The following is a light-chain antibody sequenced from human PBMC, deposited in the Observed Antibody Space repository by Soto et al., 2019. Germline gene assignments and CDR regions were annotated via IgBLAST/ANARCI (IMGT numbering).Light chain of an antibody. J-gene: IGKJ3*01. CDR1: QSISSSY. CDR3: QQYGNSPFT. Sequence: EIVLTQSPGTLSLSPGERATLSCRASQSISSSYLAWYQQKPGQAPRLLIFGASSRATDIPDRFSGSGSETDFTLTISRLEPEDVAVYYCQQYGNSPFTFGPGTKVDIK. CDR2: GAS. V-gene: IGKV3-20*01.